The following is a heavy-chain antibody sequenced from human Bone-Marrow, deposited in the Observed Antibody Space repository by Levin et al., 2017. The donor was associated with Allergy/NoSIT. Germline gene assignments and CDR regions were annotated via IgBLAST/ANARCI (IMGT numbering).Heavy chain of an antibody. Sequence: GESLKISCAASGFTFSDYAMTWVRQAPGKGLEWVSAISGDGVYIYYADSVKGRFTTSRDSSKNTLYLQMNSLRAEDTALYYCAKNQATGKAWYDYWGQGILVTVSS. V-gene: IGHV3-23*01. J-gene: IGHJ4*02. CDR3: AKNQATGKAWYDY. D-gene: IGHD6-13*01. CDR2: ISGDGVYI. CDR1: GFTFSDYA.